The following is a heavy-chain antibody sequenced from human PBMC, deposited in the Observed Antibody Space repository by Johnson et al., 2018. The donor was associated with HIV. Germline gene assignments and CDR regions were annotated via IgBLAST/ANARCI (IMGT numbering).Heavy chain of an antibody. CDR2: IYSGGST. V-gene: IGHV3-66*01. CDR1: GFTVSSNY. Sequence: VQLVESGGGVVQPGGSLRLSCAASGFTVSSNYMSWVRQAPGKGLEWVSVIYSGGSTYYADSVKGRFTISRDNSKNTLYLQMNSLRAEDTAVYYCARGRKDIGAADGLDNDAFDMWGQGTLVTISS. D-gene: IGHD6-13*01. CDR3: ARGRKDIGAADGLDNDAFDM. J-gene: IGHJ3*02.